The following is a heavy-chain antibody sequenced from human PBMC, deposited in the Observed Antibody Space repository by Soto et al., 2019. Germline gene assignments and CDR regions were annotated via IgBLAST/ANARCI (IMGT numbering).Heavy chain of an antibody. V-gene: IGHV4-34*01. Sequence: QVQLQQWGAGLLKPSETLSLTCAVYGGSFSGYYWSWIRQPPGKGLEWIGEINHSGSTNYNPSLKSRVTISVDTSKNQFSLKLSSVTAADTAVYYCARGVVGSYGMDVWGQGTTVTVSS. CDR2: INHSGST. J-gene: IGHJ6*02. D-gene: IGHD3-22*01. CDR3: ARGVVGSYGMDV. CDR1: GGSFSGYY.